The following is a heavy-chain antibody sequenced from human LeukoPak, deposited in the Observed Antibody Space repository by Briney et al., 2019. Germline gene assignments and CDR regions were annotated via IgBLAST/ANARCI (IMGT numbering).Heavy chain of an antibody. V-gene: IGHV4-59*01. CDR1: GVSISSYY. Sequence: PSETLSLTCTVSGVSISSYYWTWIRQPPGKGLEWIGYIYYTGSTNYNPSLKSRVTISVDTSKNQFSLKLSSVTAADTAVYYCAIVRGSGWFDPWGQGTLVTVSS. CDR2: IYYTGST. CDR3: AIVRGSGWFDP. J-gene: IGHJ5*02. D-gene: IGHD6-19*01.